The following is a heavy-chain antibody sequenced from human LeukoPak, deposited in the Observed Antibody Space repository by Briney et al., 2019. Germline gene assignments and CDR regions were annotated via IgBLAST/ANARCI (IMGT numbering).Heavy chain of an antibody. J-gene: IGHJ4*02. CDR3: ARDLYSSTLSPFY. CDR2: INPSGVST. V-gene: IGHV1-46*01. CDR1: GYTFTSYY. Sequence: ASVKVSCKASGYTFTSYYVHWVRQAPGQGLGWVGVINPSGVSTTHAQKFQGRVAMTRDRSTSTVYMELTSLRSEDTAVYYCARDLYSSTLSPFYWGQGTLVTVSS. D-gene: IGHD6-13*01.